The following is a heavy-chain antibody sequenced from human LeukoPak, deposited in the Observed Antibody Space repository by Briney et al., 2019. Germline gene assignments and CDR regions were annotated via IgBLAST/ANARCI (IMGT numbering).Heavy chain of an antibody. D-gene: IGHD3-10*01. CDR2: IWYDGSNK. J-gene: IGHJ4*02. CDR1: GFTFSSYG. Sequence: GRSLRLSCAASGFTFSSYGMHWVRQAPGKGLEWVAVIWYDGSNKYYADSVKGRFTISRDNSKNTLYLQMNSLRADDTAVYYCAKDHPTGDYWGQGTLVTVSS. V-gene: IGHV3-33*06. CDR3: AKDHPTGDY.